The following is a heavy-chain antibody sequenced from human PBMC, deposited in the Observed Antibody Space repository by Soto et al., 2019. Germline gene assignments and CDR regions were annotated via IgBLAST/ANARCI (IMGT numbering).Heavy chain of an antibody. CDR3: ARDYGHDCSGGNCYFYF. CDR1: GGTFSRYG. Sequence: GASVKVSCKASGGTFSRYGINWVRQAPGHGLEWMGGIIPLFGTANYAQKFQGRVTITADESTSTAHMELRSLRPEDTAVYYCARDYGHDCSGGNCYFYFWGQGTMVTVSS. J-gene: IGHJ4*02. CDR2: IIPLFGTA. D-gene: IGHD2-15*01. V-gene: IGHV1-69*13.